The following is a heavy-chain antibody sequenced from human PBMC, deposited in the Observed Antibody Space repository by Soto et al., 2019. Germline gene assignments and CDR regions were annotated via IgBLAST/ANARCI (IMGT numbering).Heavy chain of an antibody. CDR1: GFSLRNTGMG. J-gene: IGHJ4*02. V-gene: IGHV2-26*01. Sequence: SGPTLVNPTETLTLTCTVSGFSLRNTGMGVSWIRQSPGKALEWLAHIFSNDEKSYNTTLQSRLTISKDTSKSQVVLSMTNMDPVDTATYYCARIRRAAAAPAPGYWGQGTLVTVSS. D-gene: IGHD6-13*01. CDR3: ARIRRAAAAPAPGY. CDR2: IFSNDEK.